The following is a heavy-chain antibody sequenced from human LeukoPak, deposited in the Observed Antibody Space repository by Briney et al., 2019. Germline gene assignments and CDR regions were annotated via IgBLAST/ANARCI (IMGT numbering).Heavy chain of an antibody. CDR3: ARIERSSYSLGFDY. D-gene: IGHD6-6*01. CDR2: IYYSGTS. J-gene: IGHJ4*02. CDR1: GGSISSGGYY. V-gene: IGHV4-31*03. Sequence: SETLSPTCTVSGGSISSGGYYWSWIRQHPGKGLEWIGHIYYSGTSFYNPSLTSRVTISVDTSKNQFSLKLTSVNDADTAVYYCARIERSSYSLGFDYWGQGTLVTVSS.